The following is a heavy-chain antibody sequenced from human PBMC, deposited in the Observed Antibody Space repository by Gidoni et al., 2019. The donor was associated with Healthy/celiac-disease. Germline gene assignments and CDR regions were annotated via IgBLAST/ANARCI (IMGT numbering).Heavy chain of an antibody. CDR1: GGSISSYY. CDR2: IYTSGST. J-gene: IGHJ5*02. V-gene: IGHV4-4*07. CDR3: ARSIVVVPAAKYNWFDP. D-gene: IGHD2-2*01. Sequence: QVQLQESGPGLVKPSETLSLTCTVSGGSISSYYWRWIRHPAGKGLEWIGRIYTSGSTNYNPSLKSRVTMSVDTSKNQFSLKLSSVTAADTAVYYCARSIVVVPAAKYNWFDPWGQGTLVTVSS.